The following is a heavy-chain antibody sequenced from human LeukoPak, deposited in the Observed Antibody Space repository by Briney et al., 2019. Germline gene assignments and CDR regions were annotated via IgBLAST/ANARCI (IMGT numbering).Heavy chain of an antibody. J-gene: IGHJ4*02. Sequence: ASVKVSCKASGYTFTSYDINWVRQATGQGLEWMGWMNPNSGNTGYAQKFQGRVTMTRNTSISTAYMELSSLRSEDTAVYYCARGAQLLWFGELHYWGQGTLVTVSS. CDR3: ARGAQLLWFGELHY. CDR1: GYTFTSYD. D-gene: IGHD3-10*01. V-gene: IGHV1-8*01. CDR2: MNPNSGNT.